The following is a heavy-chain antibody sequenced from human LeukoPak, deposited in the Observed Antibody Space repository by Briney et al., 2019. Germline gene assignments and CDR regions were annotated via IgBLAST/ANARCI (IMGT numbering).Heavy chain of an antibody. V-gene: IGHV4-34*01. J-gene: IGHJ4*02. Sequence: TSETLSLTCAVYGGSFSGYYWSWIRQPPGKGLEWIGEINHSGSTNYNPSLKSRVTISVDTSKNQFSLKLSSVTAADTAVYYCARDNVYYYGSGVLYYFDYWGQGTLVTVSS. CDR2: INHSGST. CDR3: ARDNVYYYGSGVLYYFDY. D-gene: IGHD3-10*01. CDR1: GGSFSGYY.